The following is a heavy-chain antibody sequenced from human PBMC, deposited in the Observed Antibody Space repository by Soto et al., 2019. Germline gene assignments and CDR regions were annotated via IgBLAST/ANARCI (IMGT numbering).Heavy chain of an antibody. CDR1: GFTFNTYG. V-gene: IGHV3-30*18. J-gene: IGHJ4*02. CDR2: ISRDGDIK. CDR3: TNWNYPQSD. Sequence: LRLSCAASGFTFNTYGMHWVRQAPGKGLEWVAVISRDGDIKFYADSMKGRFTISRDNSKNTLYLQLNSLRPEDTAVYYCTNWNYPQSDWGQGARVTVSS. D-gene: IGHD1-7*01.